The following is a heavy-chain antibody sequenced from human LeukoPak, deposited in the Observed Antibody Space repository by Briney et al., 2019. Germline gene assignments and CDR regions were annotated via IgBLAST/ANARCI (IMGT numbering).Heavy chain of an antibody. J-gene: IGHJ4*02. D-gene: IGHD3-22*01. V-gene: IGHV3-30-3*01. CDR2: ISYDGSNK. CDR1: GFTVSSNY. Sequence: GGSLRLSCAASGFTVSSNYMSWVRQAPGKGLEWVAVISYDGSNKYYADSVKGRFTISRDNSKNTLYLQMNSLRAEDTAVYYCARYYDSSGYLDYWGQGTLVTVSS. CDR3: ARYYDSSGYLDY.